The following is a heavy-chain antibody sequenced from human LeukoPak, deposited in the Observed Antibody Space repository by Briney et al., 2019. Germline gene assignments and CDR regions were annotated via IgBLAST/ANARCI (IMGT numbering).Heavy chain of an antibody. CDR1: GFTFSSYA. V-gene: IGHV3-30-3*01. D-gene: IGHD2-15*01. J-gene: IGHJ4*02. CDR3: ARYENGGIDY. CDR2: ISYDGSNK. Sequence: GGSLRLSCAASGFTFSSYAMHWVRQAPGKGLEWVAVISYDGSNKYYADSVKGRFTISRDNAMNSLYLQMNSLRVEDTAVYYCARYENGGIDYWGQGTLVTVSS.